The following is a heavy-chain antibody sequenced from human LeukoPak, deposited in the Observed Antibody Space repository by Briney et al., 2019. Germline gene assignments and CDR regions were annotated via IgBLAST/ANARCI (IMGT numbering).Heavy chain of an antibody. CDR2: IKYDGSER. D-gene: IGHD2-15*01. CDR3: AKDCSGGSCYDY. CDR1: GFTFSDYY. Sequence: GGSLRLSCAASGFTFSDYYMDWVRQAPGKGLEWVANIKYDGSERYYVDSVRGRFTISRDNAKNSLYLQMNSLTPEDTAVYFCAKDCSGGSCYDYWGQGTLVTVSS. V-gene: IGHV3-7*04. J-gene: IGHJ4*02.